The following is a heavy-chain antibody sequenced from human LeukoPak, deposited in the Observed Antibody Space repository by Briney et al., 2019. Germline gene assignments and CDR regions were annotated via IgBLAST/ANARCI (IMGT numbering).Heavy chain of an antibody. CDR2: VNDSGTT. J-gene: IGHJ4*02. CDR3: ARGDRVTITRFRPRPYLDF. D-gene: IGHD4-11*01. Sequence: GSLRLSCAASGFTVSTNYMTWVRQAPGKGLEWLGEVNDSGTTRYNPSLKSRVTFSIEAPKRQLSLKLNSVTAADTAVYYCARGDRVTITRFRPRPYLDFWGQGTLVTVAS. V-gene: IGHV4-34*01. CDR1: GFTVSTNY.